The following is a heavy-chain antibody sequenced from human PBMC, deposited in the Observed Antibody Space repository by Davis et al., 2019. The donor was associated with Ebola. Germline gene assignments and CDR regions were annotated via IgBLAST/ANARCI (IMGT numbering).Heavy chain of an antibody. CDR2: IIPLFGTT. Sequence: SVKVSCKASGNTISTYTIDWVRQAPGQGLEWMGGIIPLFGTTNYAQKFRGRVVITADKSTRIAYMELNSLTSEDTAVYYCARGPSVATAHYFDYWGQGTLVTVSS. V-gene: IGHV1-69*06. CDR1: GNTISTYT. D-gene: IGHD2-21*02. J-gene: IGHJ4*02. CDR3: ARGPSVATAHYFDY.